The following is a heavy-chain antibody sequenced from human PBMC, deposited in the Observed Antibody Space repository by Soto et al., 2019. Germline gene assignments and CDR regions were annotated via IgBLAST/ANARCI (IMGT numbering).Heavy chain of an antibody. CDR1: GGSFSGYY. CDR3: ARETMVRGVIILRAFDI. V-gene: IGHV4-34*01. CDR2: INHSGST. D-gene: IGHD3-10*01. Sequence: QVQLQQWGAGLLKPSETLSLTCAVYGGSFSGYYWSWIRQPPGKGLEWNGEINHSGSTNYNPSLKSRVTISVDTSKNQCSLKLSSVTAVDTAVYYCARETMVRGVIILRAFDIWGQGTMVTVSS. J-gene: IGHJ3*02.